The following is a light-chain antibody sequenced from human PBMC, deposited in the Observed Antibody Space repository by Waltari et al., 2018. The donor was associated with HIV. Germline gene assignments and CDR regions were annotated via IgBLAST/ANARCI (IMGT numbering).Light chain of an antibody. J-gene: IGLJ1*01. Sequence: QSVLTQPPPVSAAPGQKVTISCPGSSPTIGKNYVSWYQQPPGTAPKLLIYDNNKRPSGIPDRFSGSKSGTSATLGITGLQTGDEADYYCGTWDSSLSAGHYVFGTGTKVTVL. V-gene: IGLV1-51*01. CDR3: GTWDSSLSAGHYV. CDR1: SPTIGKNY. CDR2: DNN.